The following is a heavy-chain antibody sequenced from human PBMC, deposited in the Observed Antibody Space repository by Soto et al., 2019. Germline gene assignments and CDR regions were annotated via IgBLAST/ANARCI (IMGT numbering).Heavy chain of an antibody. CDR2: TSYIGST. V-gene: IGHV4-39*01. CDR1: GTSISTSTHY. D-gene: IGHD2-15*01. J-gene: IGHJ4*02. Sequence: SETLSLTCNVSGTSISTSTHYWAWIRQPPGRGLEWLGNTSYIGSTYYNPSLKSRVTMSLDTSKIQFSLHLSSVTAADTAVYYWARLSAVVNPGYFDAWGRVTRVTV. CDR3: ARLSAVVNPGYFDA.